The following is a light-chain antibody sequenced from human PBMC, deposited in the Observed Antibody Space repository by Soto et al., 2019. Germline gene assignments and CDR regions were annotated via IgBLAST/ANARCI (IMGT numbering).Light chain of an antibody. CDR1: QSVSSSY. CDR3: QQYGSPPYT. J-gene: IGKJ2*01. V-gene: IGKV3-20*01. CDR2: GAS. Sequence: EIVLTQSPGTLSLSPETRATLSCRASQSVSSSYLAWYQQKPGQAPRLLIYGASSRATGIPDRFSGSGSGTDFTLTISRLEAEDFAVYYCQQYGSPPYTFGQGTKLEIK.